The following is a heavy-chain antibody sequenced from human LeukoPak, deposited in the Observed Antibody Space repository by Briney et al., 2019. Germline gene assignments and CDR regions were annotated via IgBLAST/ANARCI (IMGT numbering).Heavy chain of an antibody. CDR2: INHSGST. D-gene: IGHD5-18*01. CDR1: GGSFSGYY. J-gene: IGHJ4*02. CDR3: ARVWRSRYSYGNFDY. V-gene: IGHV4-34*01. Sequence: SETLSLTCAVYGGSFSGYYWSWIRQPPGKGLEWIGEINHSGSTNYNPSLKSRVTVSVDTSKNQFSLKLSSVTAADTAVYYCARVWRSRYSYGNFDYWGQGTLVTVSS.